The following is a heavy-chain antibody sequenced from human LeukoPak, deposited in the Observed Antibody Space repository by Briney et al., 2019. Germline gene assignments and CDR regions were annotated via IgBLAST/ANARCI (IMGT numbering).Heavy chain of an antibody. CDR1: GFTFDDYA. D-gene: IGHD3-10*01. J-gene: IGHJ4*02. Sequence: PGRSLRPSCAASGFTFDDYAMHWVRQAPGKGLEWVSGISWNSGSIGYADSVKGRFTISRDNAKNSLYLQMNSLRAEDTALYYCAKGMPGSSSFDYWGQGTLVAVSS. CDR3: AKGMPGSSSFDY. V-gene: IGHV3-9*01. CDR2: ISWNSGSI.